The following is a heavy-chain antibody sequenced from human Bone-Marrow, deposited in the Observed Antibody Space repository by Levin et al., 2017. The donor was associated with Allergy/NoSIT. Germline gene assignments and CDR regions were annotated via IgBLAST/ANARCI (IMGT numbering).Heavy chain of an antibody. V-gene: IGHV3-66*01. Sequence: LSLTCAASGFTVSSNYMSWVRQAPGKGLEWVSVIYSGGSTYYADSVKGRFTISRDNSKNTLYLQMNSLRAEDTAVYYCARDNWIFNRSAGFDYWGQGTLVTVSS. CDR3: ARDNWIFNRSAGFDY. CDR1: GFTVSSNY. J-gene: IGHJ4*02. CDR2: IYSGGST. D-gene: IGHD1-20*01.